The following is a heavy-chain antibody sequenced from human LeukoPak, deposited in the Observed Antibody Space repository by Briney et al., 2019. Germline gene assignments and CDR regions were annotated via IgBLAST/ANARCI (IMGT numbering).Heavy chain of an antibody. D-gene: IGHD3/OR15-3a*01. Sequence: SETLSLTCAVYGGSFSGYYWSWIRQPPGKGLEWIGEINHSGSTNYNPSLKSRVTISVDTSKNQFSLKLSSVTAADTAVYYCARGGGTGRPPYYFDYWGQGTLVIVSS. V-gene: IGHV4-34*01. CDR1: GGSFSGYY. J-gene: IGHJ4*02. CDR2: INHSGST. CDR3: ARGGGTGRPPYYFDY.